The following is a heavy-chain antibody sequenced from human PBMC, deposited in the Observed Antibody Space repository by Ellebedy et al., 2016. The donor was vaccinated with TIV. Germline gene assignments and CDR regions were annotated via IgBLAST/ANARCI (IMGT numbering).Heavy chain of an antibody. Sequence: SVKVSXXASGGTFSSYAISWVRQAPGQGLEWMGGIIPIFGTANYAQKFQGRVTITADKSTSTAYMELSSLRSKDTAVYYCARGVGVVTYNPSYWYFDLWGRGTLVTVSS. D-gene: IGHD4-23*01. J-gene: IGHJ2*01. CDR2: IIPIFGTA. CDR3: ARGVGVVTYNPSYWYFDL. CDR1: GGTFSSYA. V-gene: IGHV1-69*06.